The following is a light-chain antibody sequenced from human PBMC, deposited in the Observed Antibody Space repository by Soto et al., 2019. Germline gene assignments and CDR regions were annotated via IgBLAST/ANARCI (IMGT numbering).Light chain of an antibody. J-gene: IGKJ5*01. V-gene: IGKV3-15*01. CDR2: GAS. CDR3: QQYNNWLTT. CDR1: QSVSSN. Sequence: EIVMTQSPATLSVSPGERATLSCRASQSVSSNLAWYQQKPGQAPRLLIYGASTRATGIPARFSGSGSGTEFTLTINSLQSEDFTVYYCQQYNNWLTTFGQGTRLEIK.